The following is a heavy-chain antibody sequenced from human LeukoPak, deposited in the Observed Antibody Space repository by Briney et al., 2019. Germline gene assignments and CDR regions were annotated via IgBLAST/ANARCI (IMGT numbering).Heavy chain of an antibody. D-gene: IGHD5-18*01. CDR1: GGSISSSAYY. Sequence: PSETLSLTCTVSGGSISSSAYYWGWIRQPPGKGLEWIGSIYYTGSTYYNPSLKTRVTISVDTSKSQFSLKLSSVIAADTAVYYCARHTALGSPLHYWGQGTLVTVSS. V-gene: IGHV4-39*01. CDR3: ARHTALGSPLHY. J-gene: IGHJ4*02. CDR2: IYYTGST.